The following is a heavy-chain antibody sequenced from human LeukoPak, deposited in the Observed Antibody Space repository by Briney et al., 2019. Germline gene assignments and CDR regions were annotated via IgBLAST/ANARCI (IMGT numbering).Heavy chain of an antibody. CDR2: IYDSGNT. CDR3: AGTKRGSGNYFDY. J-gene: IGHJ4*02. CDR1: GFTVSSNY. Sequence: GGSLRLSCAASGFTVSSNYISWVRQAPGKGLEWVSIIYDSGNTYYAGSVKGKFTIFRDNAKNMVYLQLNSLRADDTAVYYCAGTKRGSGNYFDYWGQGTRVTVSS. V-gene: IGHV3-66*01. D-gene: IGHD3-16*01.